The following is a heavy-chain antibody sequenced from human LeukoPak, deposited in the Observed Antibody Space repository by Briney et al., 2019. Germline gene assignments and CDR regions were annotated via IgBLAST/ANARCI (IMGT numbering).Heavy chain of an antibody. CDR1: GVSFNDYY. D-gene: IGHD4-17*01. CDR3: TRMTTGRDY. Sequence: SETLSLTCAVSGVSFNDYYWSWVRQTPGKGLEWIGEINHSGYTNDSPSLKSRVTLSIDTSRKQFSLNLRSVTVADTGIYYCTRMTTGRDYWGPGTLVTVSS. CDR2: INHSGYT. V-gene: IGHV4-34*01. J-gene: IGHJ4*02.